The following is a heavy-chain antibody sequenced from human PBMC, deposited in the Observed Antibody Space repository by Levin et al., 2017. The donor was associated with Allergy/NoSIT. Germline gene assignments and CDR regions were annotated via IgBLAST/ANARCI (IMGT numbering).Heavy chain of an antibody. Sequence: GGSLRLSCAASGFSFRSFGMHWARQAPGKGLEWLAVISYDGSDTYYADSVKGRFTISRDNSKNTLYLQMNSLRGEDAAVYYCAKDVVFGTSSWSLDFWGQGILVTVSS. CDR3: AKDVVFGTSSWSLDF. CDR2: ISYDGSDT. V-gene: IGHV3-30*18. D-gene: IGHD6-13*01. CDR1: GFSFRSFG. J-gene: IGHJ4*02.